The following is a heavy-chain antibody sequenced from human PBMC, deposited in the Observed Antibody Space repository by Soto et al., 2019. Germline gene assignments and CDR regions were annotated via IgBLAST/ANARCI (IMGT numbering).Heavy chain of an antibody. Sequence: PGGSLRLSCAAPGFTFSSYAMSWVRQAPGKGLEWVSAISGSGGSTYYADSVKGRFTISRDNSKNTLYLQMNSLRAEDTAVYYCAKTFSHDLSSFDYWGQGTLVTVSS. V-gene: IGHV3-23*01. J-gene: IGHJ4*02. CDR3: AKTFSHDLSSFDY. CDR1: GFTFSSYA. CDR2: ISGSGGST. D-gene: IGHD2-2*01.